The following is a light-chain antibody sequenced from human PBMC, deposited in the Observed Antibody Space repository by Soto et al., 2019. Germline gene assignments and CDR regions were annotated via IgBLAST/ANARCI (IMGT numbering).Light chain of an antibody. Sequence: DIVMTQSPPSLSVTPGEPASISCRSSQSLLHSDGYTYVDWYVQRPGQSPQLLIYLGSNRASGVPDRLSGSGSGTDFTLKISKVESEDVGIYYCMQVLQTPFSFGPGTKVDFK. CDR1: QSLLHSDGYTY. CDR3: MQVLQTPFS. J-gene: IGKJ3*01. V-gene: IGKV2-28*01. CDR2: LGS.